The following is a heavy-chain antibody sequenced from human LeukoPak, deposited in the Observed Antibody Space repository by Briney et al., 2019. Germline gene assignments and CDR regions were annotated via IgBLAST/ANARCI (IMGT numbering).Heavy chain of an antibody. J-gene: IGHJ4*02. Sequence: ASVKVSCKASGGTFIRYAISWVRQAPGQGLEWMGWISAYNGNTNYAQKLQGRVTMTTDTSTSTAYMELRSLRSDDTAVYYCARAVTGNTDYWGQGTLVTVSS. D-gene: IGHD1-7*01. CDR1: GGTFIRYA. CDR3: ARAVTGNTDY. CDR2: ISAYNGNT. V-gene: IGHV1-18*01.